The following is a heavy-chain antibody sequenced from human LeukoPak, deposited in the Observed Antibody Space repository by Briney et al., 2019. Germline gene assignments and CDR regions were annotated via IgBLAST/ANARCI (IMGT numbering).Heavy chain of an antibody. CDR3: ARVGTTWYNYFDY. CDR2: IKQDGSEK. V-gene: IGHV3-7*04. J-gene: IGHJ4*02. Sequence: PGGSLRLSCAASGFTFSNYWMNWVRQAPGKGLEWVANIKQDGSEKYYVDSVKGRFTISRDNAKNSLYLQMNSLRAEDTAVYYCARVGTTWYNYFDYWGLGTLVTVSS. CDR1: GFTFSNYW. D-gene: IGHD6-13*01.